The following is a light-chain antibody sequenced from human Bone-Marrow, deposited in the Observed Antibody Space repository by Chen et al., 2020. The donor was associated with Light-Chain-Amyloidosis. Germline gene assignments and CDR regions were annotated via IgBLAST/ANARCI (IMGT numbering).Light chain of an antibody. V-gene: IGLV3-21*02. CDR3: QVWDRSSDRPV. J-gene: IGLJ3*02. Sequence: SYVLTQPSSVSVAPGQTATIACGGNNIGSTSVHWYQQTPGQAPLLVVYDDSDRPSGVPERLSGCNSGNTATLTISRVEAGDEADYYCQVWDRSSDRPVVGGGTKLTVL. CDR1: NIGSTS. CDR2: DDS.